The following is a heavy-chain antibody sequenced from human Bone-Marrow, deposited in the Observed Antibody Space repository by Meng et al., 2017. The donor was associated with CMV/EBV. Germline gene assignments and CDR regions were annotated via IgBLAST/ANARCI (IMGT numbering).Heavy chain of an antibody. D-gene: IGHD3-3*01. V-gene: IGHV1-8*01. CDR3: ARGSHFIRFLEWLQRHGMDV. Sequence: TSYDINWVRQATGQGLEWMGWMNPNSGNTGYAQKFQGRVTMTRNTSISTAYMELSSLRSEDTAVYYCARGSHFIRFLEWLQRHGMDVWGQGTTVTVSS. J-gene: IGHJ6*02. CDR1: TSYD. CDR2: MNPNSGNT.